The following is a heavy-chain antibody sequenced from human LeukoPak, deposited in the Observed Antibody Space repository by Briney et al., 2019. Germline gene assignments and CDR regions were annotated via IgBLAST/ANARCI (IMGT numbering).Heavy chain of an antibody. CDR2: IYFSGRT. J-gene: IGHJ6*02. D-gene: IGHD3-3*01. V-gene: IGHV4-59*08. CDR1: GGSISSYY. Sequence: SGTLSLACTVSGGSISSYYWSWIRQPPGEGLEWVGDIYFSGRTHYKPPLKSRVTISVDTSKNQFSLKLSSVTAADTAVYYCARHGADGTYYDFWSGYSTAYYYYGMDVWGQGTTVTVSS. CDR3: ARHGADGTYYDFWSGYSTAYYYYGMDV.